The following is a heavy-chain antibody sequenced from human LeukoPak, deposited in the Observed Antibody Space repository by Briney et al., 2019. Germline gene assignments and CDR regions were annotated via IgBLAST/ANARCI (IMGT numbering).Heavy chain of an antibody. V-gene: IGHV3-23*01. Sequence: GGSLTLSCAGSGFTFSSYAMSWVRQAPGQGLEWVSVISDSGDYTSYADSVRGRFTISRDNSRNTLYLQMVSLRPEDTAVYYCAKDTSIGKYCTNGVCSPFDYWGQGTLVTVSS. CDR2: ISDSGDYT. J-gene: IGHJ4*02. D-gene: IGHD2-8*01. CDR3: AKDTSIGKYCTNGVCSPFDY. CDR1: GFTFSSYA.